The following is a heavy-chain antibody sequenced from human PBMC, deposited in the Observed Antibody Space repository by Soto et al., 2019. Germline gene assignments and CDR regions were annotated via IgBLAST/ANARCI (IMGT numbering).Heavy chain of an antibody. V-gene: IGHV3-30*18. CDR3: AKDQRAGYGYYYYYYYGMDV. D-gene: IGHD5-18*01. J-gene: IGHJ6*02. CDR2: ISYDGSNK. CDR1: GFTFSSYG. Sequence: GGSLRLSCAASGFTFSSYGMHWVRQAPGKGLEWVAVISYDGSNKYYADSVKGRFTISRDNSKNTLYLQMNSLRAEDTAVYYCAKDQRAGYGYYYYYYYGMDVWGQGTTVTVSS.